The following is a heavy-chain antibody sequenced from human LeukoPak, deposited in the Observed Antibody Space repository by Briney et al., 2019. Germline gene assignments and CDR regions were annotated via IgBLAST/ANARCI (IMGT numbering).Heavy chain of an antibody. J-gene: IGHJ3*02. CDR3: ARGVLTGYSSSWSEGSHAFDI. D-gene: IGHD6-13*01. CDR2: INPNSGGT. Sequence: ASVKVSCKASGYTFTGYYMHWVRQAPGQGLEWMGWINPNSGGTNYAQKFQGRVTMTRDTSISTAYMELSRLRSDDTAVYYCARGVLTGYSSSWSEGSHAFDIWGQGTMVTVSS. V-gene: IGHV1-2*02. CDR1: GYTFTGYY.